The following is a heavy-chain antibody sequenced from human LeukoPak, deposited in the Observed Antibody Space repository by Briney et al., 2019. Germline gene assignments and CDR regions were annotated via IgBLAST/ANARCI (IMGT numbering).Heavy chain of an antibody. CDR2: IKQDGSEK. J-gene: IGHJ4*02. V-gene: IGHV3-7*03. D-gene: IGHD6-13*01. CDR1: GFTFSRYW. Sequence: GGSLRLSCAASGFTFSRYWMSWVRQAPGKGLEWVANIKQDGSEKYYVDSVKGRFTISRDNAKNSLYLQMNSLRAEDTAVYYCASDPSIAAADYWGQGTLVTVSS. CDR3: ASDPSIAAADY.